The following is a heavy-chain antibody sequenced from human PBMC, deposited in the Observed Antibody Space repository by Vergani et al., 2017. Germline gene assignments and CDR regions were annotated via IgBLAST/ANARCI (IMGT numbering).Heavy chain of an antibody. CDR2: IRYVGINK. V-gene: IGHV3-30*02. CDR3: AKLPFMTHPGNYYYYIDV. D-gene: IGHD3-16*01. Sequence: QVQLVESGGGVVQPGGSLRLSCAASGFTFSSYGMHWVRQAPGKGLEWVAFIRYVGINKYYADSVKGRFTISRDNSKNTLYLQMNSLRAEDTAVYYCAKLPFMTHPGNYYYYIDVWGKGTTVTVSS. CDR1: GFTFSSYG. J-gene: IGHJ6*03.